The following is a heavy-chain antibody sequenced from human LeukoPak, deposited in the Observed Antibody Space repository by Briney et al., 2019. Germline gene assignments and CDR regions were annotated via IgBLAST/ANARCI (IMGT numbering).Heavy chain of an antibody. CDR1: GYSISSGYY. CDR2: IYHSGST. Sequence: PSETLSLTCAVSGYSISSGYYWGWIRQPPGKGLEWIGSIYHSGSTYYNPSLKSRVTISVDTSKNRFSLKLSSVTAADTAVYYCAGGHCSGGSCLYGIDYWGQGTLVTVSS. D-gene: IGHD2-15*01. V-gene: IGHV4-38-2*01. CDR3: AGGHCSGGSCLYGIDY. J-gene: IGHJ4*02.